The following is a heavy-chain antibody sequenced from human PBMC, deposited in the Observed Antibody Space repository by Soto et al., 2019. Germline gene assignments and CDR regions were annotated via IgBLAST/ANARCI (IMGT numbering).Heavy chain of an antibody. V-gene: IGHV1-8*01. CDR2: MNPNSGNT. CDR3: ARDFYCSGGGCDTGGFDY. J-gene: IGHJ4*02. CDR1: GYTFTSYD. Sequence: GASVKVSCKASGYTFTSYDINWVRQATGQGLEWMGWMNPNSGNTGYAQKFQGRVTMTRNTSISTAYMELSSLRSEDTAVYYCARDFYCSGGGCDTGGFDYWGQGTLVTVSS. D-gene: IGHD2-15*01.